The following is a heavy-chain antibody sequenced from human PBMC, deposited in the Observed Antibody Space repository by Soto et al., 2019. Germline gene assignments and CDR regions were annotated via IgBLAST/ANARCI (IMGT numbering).Heavy chain of an antibody. Sequence: SETVPLTSTVLGGPINSGDYYWSRIREPPGKGLEWIGYIYYSGSTYYNPSLKSRVTISVDTSKNQFSLKLSSVTAADTAVYYCARSSGDFYRIIDYWGQGTLVTVSS. CDR3: ARSSGDFYRIIDY. D-gene: IGHD3-22*01. V-gene: IGHV4-30-4*08. CDR2: IYYSGST. CDR1: GGPINSGDYY. J-gene: IGHJ4*02.